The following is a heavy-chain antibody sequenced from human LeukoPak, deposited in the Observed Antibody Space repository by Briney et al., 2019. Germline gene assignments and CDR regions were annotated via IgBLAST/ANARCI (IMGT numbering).Heavy chain of an antibody. J-gene: IGHJ3*02. CDR2: ISSSGSTI. CDR3: ARDNVGYCSSTSCAYDAFDI. V-gene: IGHV3-48*04. Sequence: GGSLRLSCAASGFTFSSYGMSWVRQAPGKGLEWVSGISSSGSTIYYADSVKGRFTISRDNAKNSLYLQMDSLRAEDTAVYYCARDNVGYCSSTSCAYDAFDIWGQGTMVTVSS. D-gene: IGHD2-2*01. CDR1: GFTFSSYG.